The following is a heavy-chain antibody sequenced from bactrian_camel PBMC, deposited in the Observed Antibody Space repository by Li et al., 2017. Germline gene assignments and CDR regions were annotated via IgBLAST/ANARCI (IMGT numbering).Heavy chain of an antibody. D-gene: IGHD7*01. Sequence: QLVESGGGSVQAGGSLRLSCRVSGYISNYCMAWFRQAPGKEREGVAATGRDGSTSYTLSVEGRFTISKDAAKRELYLQMNSLKSEDTGLYYCTTGTDLASWGQGTQVTVS. CDR1: GYISNYC. CDR2: TGRDGST. V-gene: IGHV3S44*01. J-gene: IGHJ6*01. CDR3: TTGTDLAS.